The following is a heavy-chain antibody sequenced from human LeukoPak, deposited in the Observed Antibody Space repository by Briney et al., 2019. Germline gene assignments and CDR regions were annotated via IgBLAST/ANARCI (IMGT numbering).Heavy chain of an antibody. D-gene: IGHD2-8*01. CDR3: ARSPRVSNDYYYMDV. CDR1: GGSFSGYY. CDR2: INHSGST. Sequence: TSETLSLTCAVYGGSFSGYYWSWLRQPPGKGLEWIGEINHSGSTNYNPSLKSRVTISVDTSKNQFSLKLSSVTAADTAVYYCARSPRVSNDYYYMDVWGKGTTVTVSS. V-gene: IGHV4-34*01. J-gene: IGHJ6*03.